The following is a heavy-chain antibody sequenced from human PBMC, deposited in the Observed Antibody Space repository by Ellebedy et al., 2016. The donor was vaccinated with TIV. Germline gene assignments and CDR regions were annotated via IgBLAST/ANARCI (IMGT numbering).Heavy chain of an antibody. Sequence: MPSETLSLTCGVSGGSVSNTRYYWAWIRQPPGKGLEWIGSVYYSGSPYYNPSFKSRVTLSADTSKNQFSLKVNSVTAADTAIYYCASHRGFYSGWSFDYWGQGTLTTVSS. D-gene: IGHD5-12*01. CDR3: ASHRGFYSGWSFDY. CDR1: GGSVSNTRYY. CDR2: VYYSGSP. V-gene: IGHV4-39*07. J-gene: IGHJ4*02.